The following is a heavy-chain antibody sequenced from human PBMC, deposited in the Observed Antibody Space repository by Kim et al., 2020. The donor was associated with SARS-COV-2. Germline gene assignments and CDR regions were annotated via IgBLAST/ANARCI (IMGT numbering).Heavy chain of an antibody. J-gene: IGHJ4*03. Sequence: GGSLRLSCAVSGFSFSSCYMAWVRQAPGAGLEWVSALYAAGNAPYSASVEDSLTIISDDTSNTTLLLQVNRLADDTAAFFCFTDESLGTSCCFDF. CDR1: GFSFSSCY. CDR3: FTDESLGTSCCFDF. V-gene: IGHV3-66*01. CDR2: LYAAGNA. D-gene: IGHD1-1*01.